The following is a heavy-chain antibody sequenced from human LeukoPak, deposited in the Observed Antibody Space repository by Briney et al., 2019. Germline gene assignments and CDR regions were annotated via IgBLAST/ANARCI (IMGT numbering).Heavy chain of an antibody. V-gene: IGHV4-31*03. CDR3: ARVDGSWSKLWFCP. CDR2: IHNSGST. CDR1: GGSISSGGFY. J-gene: IGHJ5*02. D-gene: IGHD3-10*01. Sequence: SETLSLTCSVTGGSISSGGFYWSWIRQHPGQGLEWIGYIHNSGSTYYNPSLQSRAIISLDTSKSQFPLQLNSVTAADTAVYYCARVDGSWSKLWFCPWGQGVPVTVSS.